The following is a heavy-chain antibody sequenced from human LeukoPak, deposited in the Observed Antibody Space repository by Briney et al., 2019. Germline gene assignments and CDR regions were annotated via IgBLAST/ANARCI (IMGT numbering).Heavy chain of an antibody. CDR1: GFTFSSYA. CDR3: ARAGGDIVDTTTMGSY. D-gene: IGHD5-18*01. Sequence: GRSLRLSCAASGFTFSSYAMHWVRQAPGKGLEWVAVISYDGSNKYYADSVKGRFTISRDNSKNTLYLQMNSLRAEDTAVYYCARAGGDIVDTTTMGSYWGQGTLVTVSS. J-gene: IGHJ4*02. V-gene: IGHV3-30*04. CDR2: ISYDGSNK.